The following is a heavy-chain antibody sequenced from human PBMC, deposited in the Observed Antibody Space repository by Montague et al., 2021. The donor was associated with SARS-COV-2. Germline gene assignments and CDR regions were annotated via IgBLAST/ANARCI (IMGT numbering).Heavy chain of an antibody. D-gene: IGHD1-26*01. CDR3: VRDPAPSGSGTFYDY. J-gene: IGHJ4*02. CDR1: GDSVSHDF. V-gene: IGHV4-59*02. CDR2: VYYSGSS. Sequence: SETLSLTCTVSGDSVSHDFWTWIRQPPGKGLEWIGYVYYSGSSXXXPSXXXRVSIAVDTSKNQFSLRLSTVTAADTAINYCVRDPAPSGSGTFYDYWGKGTLVAVSS.